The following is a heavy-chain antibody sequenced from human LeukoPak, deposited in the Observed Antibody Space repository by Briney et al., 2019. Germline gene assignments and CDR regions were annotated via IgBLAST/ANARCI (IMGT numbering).Heavy chain of an antibody. CDR1: GYTFTSYA. CDR3: AILYFDWLLGYFDY. J-gene: IGHJ4*02. V-gene: IGHV7-4-1*02. Sequence: GASVKASCKASGYTFTSYAMNWVRQASGQGLEWMGWINTNTGNPTYAQGFTGRFVFSLDTSVSTAYLQISSLKAEDTAVYYCAILYFDWLLGYFDYWGQGTLVTVSS. CDR2: INTNTGNP. D-gene: IGHD3-9*01.